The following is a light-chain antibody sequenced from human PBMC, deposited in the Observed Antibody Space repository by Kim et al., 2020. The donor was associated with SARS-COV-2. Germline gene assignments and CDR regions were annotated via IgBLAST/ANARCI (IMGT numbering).Light chain of an antibody. CDR2: AAS. J-gene: IGKJ4*02. CDR1: QSISTY. CDR3: QQRHTAPLLT. Sequence: SVGDRVTIACRGSQSISTYLKGYQQKPGKAPKLLIDAASSLQSGVPSRFSGSGSGTEFTLTISSLQPEDFGTYYCQQRHTAPLLTFGGGTKVDIK. V-gene: IGKV1-39*01.